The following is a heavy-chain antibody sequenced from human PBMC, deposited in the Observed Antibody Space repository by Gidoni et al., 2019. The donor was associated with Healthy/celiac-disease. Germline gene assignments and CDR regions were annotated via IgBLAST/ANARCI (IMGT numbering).Heavy chain of an antibody. CDR3: ARGTYSSSWYDVYYYGMDV. D-gene: IGHD6-13*01. V-gene: IGHV3-13*01. CDR2: IGTAGDT. J-gene: IGHJ6*02. CDR1: GCTFSSYD. Sequence: EVKLVESGGGLVQPGGSLRLDCAAAGCTFSSYDMNWVRQATGKGLEWVSSIGTAGDTYYPGSVNGRFTISRENAKNSLYLQMNSLRAGDTAVYYCARGTYSSSWYDVYYYGMDVWGQGTTVTVSS.